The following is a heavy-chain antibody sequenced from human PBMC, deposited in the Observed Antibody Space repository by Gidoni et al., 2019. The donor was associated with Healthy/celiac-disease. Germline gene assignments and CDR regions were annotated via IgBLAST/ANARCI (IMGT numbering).Heavy chain of an antibody. Sequence: QVQLVESGGGWVKPGGSLRLSCEASGFNFSDYYMSWIRQAPGKGLELVSYISSSGSTIYYADSVKGRFTISRDNAKNSLYLQMNSLRAEDTAVYYCARDTSGYDDYYYYYGMDVWGQGTTVTVSS. V-gene: IGHV3-11*01. CDR1: GFNFSDYY. D-gene: IGHD5-12*01. J-gene: IGHJ6*02. CDR2: ISSSGSTI. CDR3: ARDTSGYDDYYYYYGMDV.